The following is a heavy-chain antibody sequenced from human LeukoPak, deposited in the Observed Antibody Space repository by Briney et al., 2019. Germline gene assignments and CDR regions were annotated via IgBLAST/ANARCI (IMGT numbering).Heavy chain of an antibody. J-gene: IGHJ4*02. CDR3: ARPGGGNYRGAFDY. CDR2: IYYSGST. D-gene: IGHD4-11*01. Sequence: PSETLSLTCTVSGGSISSSSYYWGWIRQPPGKGLEWIGSIYYSGSTYYNPSLKSRVTISVDTSKNQFSLKLSSVTAADTAVYYCARPGGGNYRGAFDYWGQGTLVTVSS. V-gene: IGHV4-39*01. CDR1: GGSISSSSYY.